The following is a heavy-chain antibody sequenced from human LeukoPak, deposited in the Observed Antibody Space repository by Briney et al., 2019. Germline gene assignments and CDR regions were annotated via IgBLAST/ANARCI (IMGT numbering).Heavy chain of an antibody. CDR3: ASAYSGDDAFDI. J-gene: IGHJ3*02. V-gene: IGHV3-53*01. Sequence: GGSLRLSCAASGFTVSSNYMSWVRQAPGKGLEWVSVIYSGGSTYYADSVKGRFTISRDNSKNTLYLQMNSLRAEDTAVYYCASAYSGDDAFDIWGQGTMVTVSS. CDR2: IYSGGST. D-gene: IGHD6-19*01. CDR1: GFTVSSNY.